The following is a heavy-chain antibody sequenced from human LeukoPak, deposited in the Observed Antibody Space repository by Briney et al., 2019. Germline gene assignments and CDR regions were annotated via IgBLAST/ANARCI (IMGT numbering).Heavy chain of an antibody. Sequence: GGSLRLSCVASGFTFSSYVMSWVRKAPGKGLEWVSAISGSGGSTYYADSVKGRFTISRDNSKNTLYLQMNSLRAEDTAVYYCAKDRIVEMGSYWGQGTLVTVSS. CDR1: GFTFSSYV. CDR3: AKDRIVEMGSY. CDR2: ISGSGGST. J-gene: IGHJ4*02. V-gene: IGHV3-23*01. D-gene: IGHD1-26*01.